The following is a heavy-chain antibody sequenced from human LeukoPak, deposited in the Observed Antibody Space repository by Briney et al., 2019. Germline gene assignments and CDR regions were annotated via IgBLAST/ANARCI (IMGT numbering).Heavy chain of an antibody. V-gene: IGHV1-46*01. CDR2: IYPRDGST. Sequence: ASVTVSCTASGYIFTDYYMHWVRQAPGQGLEWMGMIYPRDGSTSYAQKFQGRVTVTRDTSTSTVHMELSGLRSEDTAVYYCARDQEGFDYWGQGTLVTVSS. CDR1: GYIFTDYY. J-gene: IGHJ4*02. CDR3: ARDQEGFDY.